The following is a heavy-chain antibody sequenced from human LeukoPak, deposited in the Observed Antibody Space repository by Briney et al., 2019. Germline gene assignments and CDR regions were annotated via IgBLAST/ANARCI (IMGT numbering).Heavy chain of an antibody. CDR1: GGTFSNSA. D-gene: IGHD3-3*01. J-gene: IGHJ3*02. CDR3: ATRRLPDFWSGREAFDI. Sequence: SVTVSCKASGGTFSNSAISWVRQAPGQGLEWMGGIIPIFGTANYAQMFQGRVTITTDESTYIAYMGLSSLRSEDTAVYYCATRRLPDFWSGREAFDIWGQGTMVTVSS. CDR2: IIPIFGTA. V-gene: IGHV1-69*05.